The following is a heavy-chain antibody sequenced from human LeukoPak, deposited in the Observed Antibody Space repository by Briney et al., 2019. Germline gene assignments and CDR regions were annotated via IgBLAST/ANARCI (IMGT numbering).Heavy chain of an antibody. Sequence: SETLSLTCAVSGGSISSGGYSWSWIRQPPGKGLEWIGYIYHSGSTYYNPSLKSRVTISVDRSKNQFSLKLSSVTAADTAVYYCAREAKTDASDIWGQGTMVTVSS. CDR3: AREAKTDASDI. CDR2: IYHSGST. V-gene: IGHV4-30-2*01. CDR1: GGSISSGGYS. J-gene: IGHJ3*02.